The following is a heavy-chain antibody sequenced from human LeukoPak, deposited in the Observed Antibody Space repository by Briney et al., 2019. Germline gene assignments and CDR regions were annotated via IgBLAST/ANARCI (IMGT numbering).Heavy chain of an antibody. CDR2: ISSSGSTI. Sequence: GGSLRLSCAASGFTFSSYEMNWVRQAPEKGLEWVSYISSSGSTIYYADSVKGRFTISRDNAKNSLYLQMNGLRAEDTAVYYCASGLRTGRTGYWGQGTLVTVSS. D-gene: IGHD1-1*01. J-gene: IGHJ4*02. CDR1: GFTFSSYE. CDR3: ASGLRTGRTGY. V-gene: IGHV3-48*03.